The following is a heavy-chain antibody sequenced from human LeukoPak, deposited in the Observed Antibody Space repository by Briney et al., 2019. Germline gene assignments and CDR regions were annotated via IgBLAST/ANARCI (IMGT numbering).Heavy chain of an antibody. J-gene: IGHJ4*02. CDR1: GVXISNHY. CDR2: IYYTGNT. D-gene: IGHD2-15*01. CDR3: VRHSRVVAFDY. V-gene: IGHV4-59*08. Sequence: SETLSLTCTVSGVXISNHYSSWIRQPPGKGLEWIGYIYYTGNTNYNPSLKSRVTISEDISKNQVSLRLSSETAADTAVYYCVRHSRVVAFDYWGQGNLVTVSS.